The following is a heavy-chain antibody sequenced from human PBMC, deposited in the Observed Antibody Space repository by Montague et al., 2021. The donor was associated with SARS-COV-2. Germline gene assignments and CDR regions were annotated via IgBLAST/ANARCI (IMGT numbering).Heavy chain of an antibody. CDR2: VYYTGSN. CDR3: ARVKWELSVGNVFDI. Sequence: SETLSLTCTVSGGSINSTTYYWAWLRQPPGKGPEWIGSVYYTGSNYYNPSLQSRGTMSVDTSKKQFSLKLSPVAAADTAMYYCARVKWELSVGNVFDIWGQGTMVTVSS. CDR1: GGSINSTTYY. D-gene: IGHD1-26*01. V-gene: IGHV4-39*01. J-gene: IGHJ3*02.